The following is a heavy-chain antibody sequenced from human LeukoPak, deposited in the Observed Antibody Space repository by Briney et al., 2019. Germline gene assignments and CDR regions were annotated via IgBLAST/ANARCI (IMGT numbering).Heavy chain of an antibody. Sequence: ASVKISCKVSGYTFTDYYMHWVQQAPGKGLEWMGLVDPEDGETIYAEKFQGRVTITADTSTDTAYMELSSLRSEDTAVYYCATDYCSSTGCYRRRYYYYYYMDVWGKGTTVTVSS. J-gene: IGHJ6*03. CDR2: VDPEDGET. CDR3: ATDYCSSTGCYRRRYYYYYYMDV. D-gene: IGHD2-2*02. V-gene: IGHV1-69-2*01. CDR1: GYTFTDYY.